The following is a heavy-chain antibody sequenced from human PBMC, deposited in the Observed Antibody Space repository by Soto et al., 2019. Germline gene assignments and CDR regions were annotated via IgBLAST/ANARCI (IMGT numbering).Heavy chain of an antibody. CDR2: SYYSGTT. Sequence: SETLSLTCTVSGASISVHSYYWTWIRQPPGKGLEWIGSSYYSGTTYFNPSLKSRATISVDTSKNQFSLRLTSVTAADTAIYYCTRRYNRNDNYFDPWGQGALGTVSS. J-gene: IGHJ5*02. V-gene: IGHV4-39*01. D-gene: IGHD3-9*01. CDR1: GASISVHSYY. CDR3: TRRYNRNDNYFDP.